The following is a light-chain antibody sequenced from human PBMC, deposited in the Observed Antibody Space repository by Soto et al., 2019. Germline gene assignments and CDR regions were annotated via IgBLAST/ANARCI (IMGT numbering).Light chain of an antibody. CDR3: QQYGTLPRT. V-gene: IGKV3-20*01. CDR1: QSVSSSY. J-gene: IGKJ1*01. CDR2: GAS. Sequence: EVVLTQSPGTLSLSPGERAALSCRASQSVSSSYLAWYQQKPGQTPRLLIYGASNMATGIPDRFSGSGSGTDFTLTISRLEPEDFAVYYCQQYGTLPRTFGQGTKVEIK.